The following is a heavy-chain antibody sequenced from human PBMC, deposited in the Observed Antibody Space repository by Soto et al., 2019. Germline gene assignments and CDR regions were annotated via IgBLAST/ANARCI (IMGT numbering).Heavy chain of an antibody. V-gene: IGHV4-59*01. CDR2: FFYNGNT. CDR3: ARRTNYFYVMDV. Sequence: SETLSLTCTVSGGSITDDYWIWIRQPPGKGLEWIGYFFYNGNTNYNPSLKSRVTISVDTSKNQFSLKLSSVTAADTAVYYCARRTNYFYVMDVWGQGTTVTVSS. CDR1: GGSITDDY. J-gene: IGHJ6*02.